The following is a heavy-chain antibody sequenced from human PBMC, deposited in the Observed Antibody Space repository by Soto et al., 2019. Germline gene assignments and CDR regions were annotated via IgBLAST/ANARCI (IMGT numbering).Heavy chain of an antibody. V-gene: IGHV3-30-3*01. CDR1: GFTFSSYA. CDR2: ISYDGSNK. D-gene: IGHD3-22*01. J-gene: IGHJ4*02. Sequence: GGSLRLSCAASGFTFSSYAMHWVRQAPGKGLEWVAVISYDGSNKYYADSVKGRFTISRDNSKNTLYLQMNSLRAEDTAVYYCARDSMARYYDTLKASYFDYWGQGTLVTVSS. CDR3: ARDSMARYYDTLKASYFDY.